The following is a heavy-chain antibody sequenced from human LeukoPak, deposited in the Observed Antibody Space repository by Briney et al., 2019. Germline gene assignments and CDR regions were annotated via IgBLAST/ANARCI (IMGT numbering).Heavy chain of an antibody. J-gene: IGHJ3*02. CDR3: ARSKGVNASDI. V-gene: IGHV1-69*04. Sequence: ASVKVSCKASGGTFSSYAISWVRQAPGQGLEWMGRIIPILGIANYAQKFQGRVTITADKSTSTAYMELSSLRSEDTAVYYCARSKGVNASDIWGQGTMVTVSS. CDR1: GGTFSSYA. CDR2: IIPILGIA.